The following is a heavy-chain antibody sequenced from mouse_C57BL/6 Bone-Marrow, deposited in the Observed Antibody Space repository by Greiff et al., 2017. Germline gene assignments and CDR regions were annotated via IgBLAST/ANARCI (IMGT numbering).Heavy chain of an antibody. Sequence: QVKLQQPGAELVKPGASVKMSCKASGYTFTSYWITWVKQRPGQGLEWIGDIYPGSGSTYYTEKFKSKAILTVDTSSRTASMQLSILTSKDAAVYYSAKETEFDYWGQGTTLTVSS. CDR2: IYPGSGST. CDR3: AKETEFDY. J-gene: IGHJ2*01. V-gene: IGHV1-55*01. CDR1: GYTFTSYW.